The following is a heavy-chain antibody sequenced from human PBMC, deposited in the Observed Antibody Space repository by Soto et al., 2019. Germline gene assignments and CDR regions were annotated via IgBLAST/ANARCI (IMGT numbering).Heavy chain of an antibody. CDR3: AHTAAMLLYSNHPFDY. Sequence: QITLKESGPTLVKPTQTLTLTCTFSGFSLSTSGVGVGWIRQPPGKALEWLALIYWNDDKRYSPSLKSRLTITKDTSKTQVVLTMTNMDPVDTATYYCAHTAAMLLYSNHPFDYWGQGTLVTVSS. CDR2: IYWNDDK. V-gene: IGHV2-5*01. CDR1: GFSLSTSGVG. D-gene: IGHD4-4*01. J-gene: IGHJ4*02.